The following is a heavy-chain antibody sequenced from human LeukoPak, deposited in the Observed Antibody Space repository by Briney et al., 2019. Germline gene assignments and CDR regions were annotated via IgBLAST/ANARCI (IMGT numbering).Heavy chain of an antibody. CDR2: VFYSGSI. CDR3: AREGSSSSYFDY. Sequence: KPSETLSLTCTVSGGSISSYYWSWIRQPPRKGLEWIGYVFYSGSINYNPSLKSRVTISIDASKNQFSLKLSSVTAADTAVYYCAREGSSSSYFDYWGQGTLVTVSS. V-gene: IGHV4-59*12. J-gene: IGHJ4*02. D-gene: IGHD6-6*01. CDR1: GGSISSYY.